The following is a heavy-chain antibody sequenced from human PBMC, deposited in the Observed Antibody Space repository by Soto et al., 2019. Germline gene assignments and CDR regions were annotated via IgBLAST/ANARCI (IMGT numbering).Heavy chain of an antibody. CDR3: AREYSSSSGRTLDI. V-gene: IGHV4-4*07. Sequence: KASETLSLTCTVSGGSISSYYWSWIRQPAGKGLEWIGRIYTTGSTNYNPSLKSRVTMSVDTSKNQFSLNLSSVTAADAAIYYCAREYSSSSGRTLDIWGHGTMVTVSS. CDR2: IYTTGST. CDR1: GGSISSYY. J-gene: IGHJ3*02. D-gene: IGHD6-6*01.